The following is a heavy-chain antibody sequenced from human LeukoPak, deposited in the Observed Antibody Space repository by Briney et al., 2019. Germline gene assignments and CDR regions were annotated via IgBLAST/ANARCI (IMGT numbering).Heavy chain of an antibody. D-gene: IGHD2-2*01. CDR1: GFNFDDYG. CDR3: TRGYSTRHFPFDS. J-gene: IGHJ4*02. CDR2: VNSNGRSA. Sequence: GGSLRLSCAASGFNFDDYGMTWVRQIPGKGLEWVAGVNSNGRSAGYAAAVRGRFTISRDNYKNSLYLDMGSLRLEDTAFYYCTRGYSTRHFPFDSWGQGTLVTVSS. V-gene: IGHV3-20*04.